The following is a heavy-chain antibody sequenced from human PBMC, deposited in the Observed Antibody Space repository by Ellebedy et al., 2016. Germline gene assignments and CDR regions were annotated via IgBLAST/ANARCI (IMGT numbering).Heavy chain of an antibody. CDR3: ARGEVGATGPP. V-gene: IGHV1-3*01. CDR2: INAANGNT. Sequence: ASVKVSCKASGYTFTSYAMHWVRQAPGQRLEWMGWINAANGNTKYSQKFQARVTITRDASASTVYMELHSLTSEDTAVYYCARGEVGATGPPWGQGTLVTVSS. CDR1: GYTFTSYA. D-gene: IGHD1-26*01. J-gene: IGHJ4*02.